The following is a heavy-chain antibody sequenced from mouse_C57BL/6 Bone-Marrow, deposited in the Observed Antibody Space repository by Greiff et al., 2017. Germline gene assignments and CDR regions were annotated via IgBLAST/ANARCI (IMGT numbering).Heavy chain of an antibody. CDR3: ARDYGSSLYWYFDV. J-gene: IGHJ1*03. CDR1: GYTFTSYW. V-gene: IGHV1-50*01. CDR2: FDPSDSYT. Sequence: QVQLQQPGAELVKPGASVKLSCKASGYTFTSYWLQRVKQRPGQGLEWIGEFDPSDSYTNYNQKFKGKATLTVDTSSSTAYMQLSLLTSEDSAVYYCARDYGSSLYWYFDVWGTGTTVTVSS. D-gene: IGHD1-1*01.